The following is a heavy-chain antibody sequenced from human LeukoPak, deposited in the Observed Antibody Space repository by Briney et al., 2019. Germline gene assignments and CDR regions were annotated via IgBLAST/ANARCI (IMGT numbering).Heavy chain of an antibody. CDR2: INPNSGDT. V-gene: IGHV1-2*06. Sequence: HGASVNVSCKASGYTFTGYHMHWVRQAPGQGLEWMGRINPNSGDTNYAQKFQGRVTMTRDTSISTAYMELSRLRSDDTAVYYCARDYCSSTSCLFDYWGQGTLVTVSS. J-gene: IGHJ4*02. CDR1: GYTFTGYH. CDR3: ARDYCSSTSCLFDY. D-gene: IGHD2-2*01.